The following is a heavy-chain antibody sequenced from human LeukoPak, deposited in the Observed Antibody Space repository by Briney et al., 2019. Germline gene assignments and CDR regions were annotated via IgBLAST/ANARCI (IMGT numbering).Heavy chain of an antibody. CDR3: ALTAVAGDKIFDY. J-gene: IGHJ4*02. CDR1: GGSFSGYY. D-gene: IGHD6-19*01. Sequence: SETLSLTCAVYGGSFSGYYWSWIRQPPGKGLEWIGEINHSGSTNYNPSLKSRVTISVDTSKNQFSLKLSSVTAADTAVYCCALTAVAGDKIFDYWGQGTLVTVSS. CDR2: INHSGST. V-gene: IGHV4-34*01.